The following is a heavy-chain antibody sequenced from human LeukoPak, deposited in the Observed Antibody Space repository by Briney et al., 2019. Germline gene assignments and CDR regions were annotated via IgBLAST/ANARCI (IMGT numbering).Heavy chain of an antibody. Sequence: GGSLRLSCAVSGFTVSGNYMSWVRQAPGKGLEWVSLIYSGGTTYYADSVKGRFTISRDNSKNTLYLQMNSLRAEDTAVYYCAKDRSTVVTPDFDYWGQGTLVTVSS. CDR2: IYSGGTT. D-gene: IGHD4-23*01. J-gene: IGHJ4*02. CDR1: GFTVSGNY. CDR3: AKDRSTVVTPDFDY. V-gene: IGHV3-53*05.